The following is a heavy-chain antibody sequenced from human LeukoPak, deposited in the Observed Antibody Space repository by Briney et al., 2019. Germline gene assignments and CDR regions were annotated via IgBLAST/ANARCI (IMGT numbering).Heavy chain of an antibody. CDR1: GGSFSGYY. V-gene: IGHV4-34*01. CDR2: INHSGST. J-gene: IGHJ4*02. CDR3: ARDFGYYYGSGSYYQAFDY. D-gene: IGHD3-10*01. Sequence: SETLSLTCAVYGGSFSGYYWSWIRQPPGKGLEWIGEINHSGSTNYNPSLKSRVTISVDTSKSQFSLKLSSVTAADTAVYYCARDFGYYYGSGSYYQAFDYWGQGTLVTVSS.